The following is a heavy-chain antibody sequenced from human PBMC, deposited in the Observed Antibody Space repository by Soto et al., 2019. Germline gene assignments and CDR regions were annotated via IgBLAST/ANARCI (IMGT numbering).Heavy chain of an antibody. J-gene: IGHJ6*02. CDR1: GYTFTSYY. D-gene: IGHD2-21*02. CDR3: ARDLPYCGGDCLGSDYYYYYGMDV. Sequence: GASLKVSCKASGYTFTSYYMHWVRQAPGQGLEWMGIINPSGGSTSYAQKFQGRVTMTRDTSTSTVYMELSSLRSEDTAVYYCARDLPYCGGDCLGSDYYYYYGMDVWGQGTTVTVSS. V-gene: IGHV1-46*01. CDR2: INPSGGST.